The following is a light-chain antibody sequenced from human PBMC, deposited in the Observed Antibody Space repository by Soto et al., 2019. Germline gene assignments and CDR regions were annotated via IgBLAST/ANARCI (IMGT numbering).Light chain of an antibody. V-gene: IGKV3-20*01. CDR2: GAS. Sequence: EIVLTQSPGTLSLSPGERATLSCRASQSVTSNYLAWYQQKPGQAPRLIVYGASSRETGISDRFNGSGAGSVCTRAISRLEPEDFAVYDCQHYVSPPITFGQGTRLEIK. CDR1: QSVTSNY. CDR3: QHYVSPPIT. J-gene: IGKJ5*01.